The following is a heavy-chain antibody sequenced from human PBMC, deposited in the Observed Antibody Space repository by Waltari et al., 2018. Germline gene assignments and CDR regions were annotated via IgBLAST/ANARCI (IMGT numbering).Heavy chain of an antibody. V-gene: IGHV3-23*01. CDR2: IRCRGGST. Sequence: EVQLLESGGGLVQPGGSLRLSCAASGLPFRSYAMSWVRQAPGEGLEWVSSIRCRGGSTYHADPRKGRFTISRDNSKNPLYLQINSLRGEDTAVYYCAKDRRIAVAGTDYWGQGTLVTVSS. J-gene: IGHJ4*02. CDR1: GLPFRSYA. CDR3: AKDRRIAVAGTDY. D-gene: IGHD6-19*01.